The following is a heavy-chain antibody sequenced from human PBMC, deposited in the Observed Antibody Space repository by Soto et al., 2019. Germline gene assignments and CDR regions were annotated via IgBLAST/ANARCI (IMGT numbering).Heavy chain of an antibody. CDR1: GFTFSSYG. CDR2: ISYDGSNK. CDR3: AKRLSGLPYDYYYGMDV. V-gene: IGHV3-30*18. D-gene: IGHD5-12*01. Sequence: GGSLRLSCAASGFTFSSYGMHWVRQAPGKWLEWVAVISYDGSNKYYADSVKGRFTISRDNSKNTLYLQMNSLRAEDTAVYYCAKRLSGLPYDYYYGMDVWGQGXTVTVYS. J-gene: IGHJ6*02.